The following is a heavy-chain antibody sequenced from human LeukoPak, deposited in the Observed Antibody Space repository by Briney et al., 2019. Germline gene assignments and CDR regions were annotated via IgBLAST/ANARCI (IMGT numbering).Heavy chain of an antibody. Sequence: GASVKVSCKASGGTFSSYAISWVRQAPGQGLEWMGGIIPIFGTANYAQKFQGRVTITTDESTSTAYMELSSLRSEDTAVYYCARVGITMVRGVIIAGSYDYWGQGTLVTVSS. CDR3: ARVGITMVRGVIIAGSYDY. V-gene: IGHV1-69*05. CDR2: IIPIFGTA. J-gene: IGHJ4*02. CDR1: GGTFSSYA. D-gene: IGHD3-10*01.